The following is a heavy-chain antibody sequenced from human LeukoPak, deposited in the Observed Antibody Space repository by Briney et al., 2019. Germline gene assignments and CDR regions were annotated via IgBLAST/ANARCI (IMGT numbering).Heavy chain of an antibody. Sequence: GGSLRLSCAASGFTFSSYAMSWVRQAPGKGLEWVSAISGSGGSTYYADSVKGRFTISRDNSKNTLYLQMNSLRAEDTAVYYCAKDLGPYYDFWSSYYFDYWGQGTLVTVSS. CDR2: ISGSGGST. J-gene: IGHJ4*02. V-gene: IGHV3-23*01. D-gene: IGHD3-3*01. CDR1: GFTFSSYA. CDR3: AKDLGPYYDFWSSYYFDY.